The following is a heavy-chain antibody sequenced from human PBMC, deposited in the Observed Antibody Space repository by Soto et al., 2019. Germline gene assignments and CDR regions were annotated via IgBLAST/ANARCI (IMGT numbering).Heavy chain of an antibody. J-gene: IGHJ6*02. D-gene: IGHD4-17*01. Sequence: LRLSCAASGFTFSSDGMHWVRQAPGKGLEWVAVIWYDGSNKYYADSVKGRFTISRDNSKNTLYLQMNSLRAEDTAVYYCAYGGNSGHYYGMDVWGQGTTVTVSS. CDR1: GFTFSSDG. CDR3: AYGGNSGHYYGMDV. V-gene: IGHV3-33*01. CDR2: IWYDGSNK.